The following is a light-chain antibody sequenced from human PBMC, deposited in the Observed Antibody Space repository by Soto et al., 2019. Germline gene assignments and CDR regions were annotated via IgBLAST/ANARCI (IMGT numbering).Light chain of an antibody. V-gene: IGKV3D-15*01. CDR1: QTINNN. J-gene: IGKJ5*01. CDR3: QQYHNWPPIT. Sequence: VMAQAPATLSVSPGERATLSCRASQTINNNVAWYQLKDGQVPRLLIYGASTRATGIPARFSGSGSGTEFTLTISNLQSEDFAVYFCQQYHNWPPITFGQGTRLEIK. CDR2: GAS.